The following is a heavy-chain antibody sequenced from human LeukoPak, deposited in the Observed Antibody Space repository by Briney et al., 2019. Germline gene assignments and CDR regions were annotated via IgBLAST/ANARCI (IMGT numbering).Heavy chain of an antibody. CDR3: AKRAMWDLYWYFDL. V-gene: IGHV3-23*01. D-gene: IGHD1-26*01. CDR1: GFTFSNYA. J-gene: IGHJ2*01. CDR2: ISGSGVGT. Sequence: GGSLRLSCAASGFTFSNYAMNWVRQAPGKGLEWVSGISGSGVGTYYKDSVKGRFTISRDNSKDTLYLQMNSPRAEDTAVYYCAKRAMWDLYWYFDLWGRGTLVTVSS.